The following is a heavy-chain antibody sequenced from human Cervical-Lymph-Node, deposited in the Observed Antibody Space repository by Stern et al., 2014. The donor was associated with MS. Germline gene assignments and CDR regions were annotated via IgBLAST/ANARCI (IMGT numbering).Heavy chain of an antibody. Sequence: QVQLGQSGSELKKPGASVKVSCKASGYTFINYAINWVRQAPGQGLEWMGWLNTNSGNPTYAQGFTGRFVFSLDPSVSTAYLQISSLKAEDTAVYYCARDDFGVGGDAFDIWGQGTMVTVSS. CDR2: LNTNSGNP. CDR3: ARDDFGVGGDAFDI. J-gene: IGHJ3*02. CDR1: GYTFINYA. D-gene: IGHD3-3*01. V-gene: IGHV7-4-1*02.